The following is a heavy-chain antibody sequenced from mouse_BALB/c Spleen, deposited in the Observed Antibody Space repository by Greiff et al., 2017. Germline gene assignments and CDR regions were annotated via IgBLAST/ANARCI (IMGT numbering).Heavy chain of an antibody. CDR1: GFNIKDTY. CDR2: IDPANGNT. J-gene: IGHJ4*01. V-gene: IGHV14-3*02. Sequence: VQLKQSGAELVKPGASVKLSCTASGFNIKDTYMHWVKQRPEQGLEWIGRIDPANGNTKYDPKFQGKATITADTSSNTAYLQLSSLTSEDTAVYYSARAHVNTPYAMDYWGQGTSGTVSS. CDR3: ARAHVNTPYAMDY.